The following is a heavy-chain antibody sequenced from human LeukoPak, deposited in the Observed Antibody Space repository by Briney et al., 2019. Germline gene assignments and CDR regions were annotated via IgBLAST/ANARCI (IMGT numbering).Heavy chain of an antibody. CDR3: ARGTNYPGY. CDR2: IWYDGSNK. Sequence: GRSLRLSCAASGFTFSSYGMHWVRQAPGKGLEWVAVIWYDGSNKYYAGSVKGRFTISRDNSKNTLYLQMNSLRAEDTAVYYCARGTNYPGYWGQGTLVTVSS. J-gene: IGHJ4*02. V-gene: IGHV3-33*01. D-gene: IGHD5-24*01. CDR1: GFTFSSYG.